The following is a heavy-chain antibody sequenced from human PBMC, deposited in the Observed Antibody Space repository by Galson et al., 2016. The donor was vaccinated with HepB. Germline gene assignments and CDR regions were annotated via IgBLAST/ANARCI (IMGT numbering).Heavy chain of an antibody. Sequence: SLRLSCAASGFTFDDYSLHWVRQAPGKGLEWVSSFTWNSNSIAYADSVKGRFTISRDNAKNSLYLQMNSLRTGDTALYYCAKDVGVVVAGYRWGDAFDIWGQGTMVTGSS. D-gene: IGHD6-19*01. CDR3: AKDVGVVVAGYRWGDAFDI. CDR2: FTWNSNSI. CDR1: GFTFDDYS. J-gene: IGHJ3*02. V-gene: IGHV3-9*01.